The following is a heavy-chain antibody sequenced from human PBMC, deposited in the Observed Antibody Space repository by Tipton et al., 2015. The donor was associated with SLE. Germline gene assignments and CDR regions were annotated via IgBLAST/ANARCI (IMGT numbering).Heavy chain of an antibody. CDR2: MWNDGNTK. Sequence: SLRLSCAASGFTFSDYAMYWVRQAPGKGLEWVAVMWNDGNTKYYADSVKGRFTISRDISKNTLSLQMNSLRADDTAVYYCARSSLAAGAYFDYWGQGTLVTVSS. J-gene: IGHJ4*02. V-gene: IGHV3-33*01. CDR1: GFTFSDYA. D-gene: IGHD3-10*01. CDR3: ARSSLAAGAYFDY.